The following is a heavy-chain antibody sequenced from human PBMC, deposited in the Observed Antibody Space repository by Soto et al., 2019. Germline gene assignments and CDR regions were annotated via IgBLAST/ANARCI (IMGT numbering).Heavy chain of an antibody. V-gene: IGHV4-34*01. D-gene: IGHD3-22*01. J-gene: IGHJ5*01. CDR3: STRAYDTNGYYRFGP. CDR1: GGSFSGHS. Sequence: SETLSLTCAVYGGSFSGHSWTWIRQSPGKGLEWIGDINHSGRVNYSPSLKSRVTISLDTSKNQFSLTLSAVTAADTAMYYCSTRAYDTNGYYRFGPWGQGTLVTVSS. CDR2: INHSGRV.